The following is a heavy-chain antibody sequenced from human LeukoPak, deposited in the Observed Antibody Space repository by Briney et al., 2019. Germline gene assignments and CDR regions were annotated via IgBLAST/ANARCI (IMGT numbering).Heavy chain of an antibody. V-gene: IGHV5-51*01. D-gene: IGHD3-22*01. CDR2: IYPGDSDT. CDR3: ARRGYYYDSSGYPHYYFDY. Sequence: ESLKISCKGSGYSFTSYWIGWVRQMPGKGLEWMGIIYPGDSDTRYSPFFQGQVTISADKSIGTAYLQWSSLKASDTAMYYCARRGYYYDSSGYPHYYFDYWGQGTLVTVSS. CDR1: GYSFTSYW. J-gene: IGHJ4*02.